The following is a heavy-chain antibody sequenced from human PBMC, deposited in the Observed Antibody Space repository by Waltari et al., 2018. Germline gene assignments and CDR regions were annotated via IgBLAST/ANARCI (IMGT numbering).Heavy chain of an antibody. CDR2: VYYSGGT. CDR1: GGSLRSRTYY. Sequence: QLQLQESGPGLVKPSETLSVTCTVSGGSLRSRTYYWGWTRPPPGKGLEWIGSVYYSGGTFYPPSLKSRVTISVDTSENHFSLRLNSVTAADTTVYYCARIRWDLPHAFDIWGLGTMLTVSS. D-gene: IGHD1-26*01. V-gene: IGHV4-39*02. CDR3: ARIRWDLPHAFDI. J-gene: IGHJ3*02.